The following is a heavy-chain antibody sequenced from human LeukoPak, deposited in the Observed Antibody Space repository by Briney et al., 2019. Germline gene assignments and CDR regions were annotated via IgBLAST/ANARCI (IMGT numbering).Heavy chain of an antibody. CDR2: ISYDGSNK. CDR3: ARVYSDSSSWYYFDY. CDR1: GFTFSSYA. V-gene: IGHV3-30*04. Sequence: GGSLRLSCAASGFTFSSYAMHWVRQAPGKGLEWVAVISYDGSNKYYADSVKGRFTISRDNSKNTLYLQMNSLGAEDTAVYYCARVYSDSSSWYYFDYWGQGTLVTVSS. D-gene: IGHD6-13*01. J-gene: IGHJ4*02.